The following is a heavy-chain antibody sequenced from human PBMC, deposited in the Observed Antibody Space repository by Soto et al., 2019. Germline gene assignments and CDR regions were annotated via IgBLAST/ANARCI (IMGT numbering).Heavy chain of an antibody. CDR1: GGTFSSYA. CDR2: IIPIFGTA. V-gene: IGHV1-69*13. Sequence: SVKVSCKASGGTFSSYAISWVRQAPGQGLEWMGGIIPIFGTANYAQKFQGRVTITADESTSTAYMELSSLRSEDTAVYYCATEGSGSYYAFDIWGQGTMVTVSS. J-gene: IGHJ3*02. D-gene: IGHD1-26*01. CDR3: ATEGSGSYYAFDI.